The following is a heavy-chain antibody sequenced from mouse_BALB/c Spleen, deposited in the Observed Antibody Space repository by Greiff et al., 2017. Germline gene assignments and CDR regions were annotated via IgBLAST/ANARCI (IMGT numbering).Heavy chain of an antibody. V-gene: IGHV1-87*01. CDR1: GYTFTSYW. Sequence: VQLQQSGAELARPGASVKLSCKASGYTFTSYWMQWVKQRPGQGLEWIGAIYPGDGDTRYTQKFKGKATLTADKSSSTAYMQLSSLASEDSAVYYCARDYYGYVDYWGQGTTLTASS. J-gene: IGHJ2*01. CDR3: ARDYYGYVDY. D-gene: IGHD1-1*01. CDR2: IYPGDGDT.